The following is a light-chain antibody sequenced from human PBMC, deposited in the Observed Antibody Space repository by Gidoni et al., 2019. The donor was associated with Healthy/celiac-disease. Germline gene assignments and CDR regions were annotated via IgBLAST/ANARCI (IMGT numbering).Light chain of an antibody. V-gene: IGKV4-1*01. Sequence: DIVMTQSPDSLAVSLGERATINCKSSQSVVYSSNNKNYLAWYKQKPGQPPKLLIYWASTREAGVPDRFSGSGSGTDVTLTISSLQAEDVAVYYCQQYYSTPRTFGQGTKVEIK. CDR1: QSVVYSSNNKNY. CDR3: QQYYSTPRT. J-gene: IGKJ1*01. CDR2: WAS.